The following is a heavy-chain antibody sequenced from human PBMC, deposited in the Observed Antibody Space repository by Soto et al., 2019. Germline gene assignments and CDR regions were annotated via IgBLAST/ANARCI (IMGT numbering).Heavy chain of an antibody. V-gene: IGHV4-34*01. CDR1: GGSFSGYY. D-gene: IGHD3-10*01. Sequence: TSETLSLTCAVYGGSFSGYYWSWIRQPPGKGLEWIGEINHSGSTNYNPSLKSRVTISVDTSKNQFSLKLSSVTAADTAVYYCARGLSRMYYYGSGSYLFDYWGQGTLVTVSS. J-gene: IGHJ4*02. CDR3: ARGLSRMYYYGSGSYLFDY. CDR2: INHSGST.